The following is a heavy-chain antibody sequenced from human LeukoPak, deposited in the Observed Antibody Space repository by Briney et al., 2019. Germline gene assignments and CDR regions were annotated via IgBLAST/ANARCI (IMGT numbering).Heavy chain of an antibody. CDR1: GFTVSSNF. Sequence: GGTLRLSCAASGFTVSSNFMSWVRQAPGKGLEWVAVIWYDGSKKYYADSVKGRFTISRDNSKNTLYLQMNSLRAEDTAVYYCARENYYGSGGRGNWFDPWGQGTLVTVSS. CDR2: IWYDGSKK. V-gene: IGHV3-33*08. CDR3: ARENYYGSGGRGNWFDP. J-gene: IGHJ5*02. D-gene: IGHD3-10*01.